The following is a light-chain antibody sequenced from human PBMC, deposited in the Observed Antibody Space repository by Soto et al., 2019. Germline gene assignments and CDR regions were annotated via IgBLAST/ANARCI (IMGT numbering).Light chain of an antibody. V-gene: IGKV2-30*01. Sequence: DVVMTQSPLSLPVTLGRPPSISCRSSQRLVFSDGNTYWNWFQQRPGQSPRXXXYKVSNRASGVPDRFSGSGSGTDFTLKISRVEDEDVGVYYCMQALQTTWTFGQGTKVDIK. CDR3: MQALQTTWT. J-gene: IGKJ1*01. CDR2: KVS. CDR1: QRLVFSDGNTY.